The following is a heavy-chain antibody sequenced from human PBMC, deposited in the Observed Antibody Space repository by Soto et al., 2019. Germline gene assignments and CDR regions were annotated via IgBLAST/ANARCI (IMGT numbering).Heavy chain of an antibody. J-gene: IGHJ6*02. V-gene: IGHV1-46*01. CDR2: INPSGGST. D-gene: IGHD3-3*01. CDR3: ARDSESDCDFWSGYYYYYYGMDV. CDR1: GYTFTSYY. Sequence: ASVKVSCKASGYTFTSYYMHWVRQAPGQGLEWMGIINPSGGSTSYAQKFQGRVTMTRDTSTSTVYMELSSLRSEDTAVYYCARDSESDCDFWSGYYYYYYGMDVWGQGTTVTVSS.